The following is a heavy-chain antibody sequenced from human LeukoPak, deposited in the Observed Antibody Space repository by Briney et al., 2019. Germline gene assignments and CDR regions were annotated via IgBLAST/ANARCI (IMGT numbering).Heavy chain of an antibody. V-gene: IGHV3-48*01. D-gene: IGHD3-10*01. CDR2: ISTTSSTI. Sequence: GGSLRLSCAASRFTFSSYSMNWVRQAPGKGLEWVSYISTTSSTIYYAASVKGRFTISRDNAKNSLYLQMNSLRAEDTAVYYCAREGYYYGSGSPYCFDRWGQGTLVTVSS. CDR3: AREGYYYGSGSPYCFDR. J-gene: IGHJ4*02. CDR1: RFTFSSYS.